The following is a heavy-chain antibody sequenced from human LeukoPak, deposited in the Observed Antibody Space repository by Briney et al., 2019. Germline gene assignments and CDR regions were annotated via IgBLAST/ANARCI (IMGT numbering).Heavy chain of an antibody. J-gene: IGHJ4*02. D-gene: IGHD1-14*01. CDR1: GGSFSGYY. Sequence: SETLSLTCAVYGGSFSGYYWSWIRQPPGKGLEWIGEINHSGSTNYNPSLKSRVTISVDTSKNQFSLKLSSVTAADTAVYYCARGPALLDYRGQGTLVTVSS. V-gene: IGHV4-34*01. CDR2: INHSGST. CDR3: ARGPALLDY.